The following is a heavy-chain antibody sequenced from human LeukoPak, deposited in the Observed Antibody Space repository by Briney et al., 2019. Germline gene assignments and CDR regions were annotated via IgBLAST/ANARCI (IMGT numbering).Heavy chain of an antibody. CDR1: GFTFSSYA. Sequence: GSLRLSCAASGFTFSSYAMSWVRQAPGKGMEWVSAISGSGGSTYYADSVKGRFTVSRDNSKNTLYLQMNSLRAEDTAVYHCARQLRYCSEGSCYFDYWGQGTLVTVSS. CDR2: ISGSGGST. CDR3: ARQLRYCSEGSCYFDY. D-gene: IGHD2-15*01. V-gene: IGHV3-23*01. J-gene: IGHJ4*02.